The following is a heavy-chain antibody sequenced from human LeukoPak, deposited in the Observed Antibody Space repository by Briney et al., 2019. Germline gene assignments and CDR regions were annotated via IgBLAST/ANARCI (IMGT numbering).Heavy chain of an antibody. V-gene: IGHV3-30*18. Sequence: GGSLRLSCAASGFTFSSYGMHWVRQAPGKGLEWVAVISYDGSNKYYADSVKGRFTISRDNSKNTLYLQMNSLRAEDSAVYYCAKDPNGDYIGTFDIWGQGTMVTVSS. J-gene: IGHJ3*02. CDR1: GFTFSSYG. D-gene: IGHD4-17*01. CDR2: ISYDGSNK. CDR3: AKDPNGDYIGTFDI.